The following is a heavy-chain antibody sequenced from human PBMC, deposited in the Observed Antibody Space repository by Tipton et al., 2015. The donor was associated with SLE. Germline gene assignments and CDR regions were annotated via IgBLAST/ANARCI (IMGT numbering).Heavy chain of an antibody. CDR1: GGSISSYY. D-gene: IGHD3-3*01. CDR2: IHYSGST. J-gene: IGHJ5*02. V-gene: IGHV4-59*01. CDR3: ARGLGTIFGVVTNP. Sequence: TLSLTCTVSGGSISSYYWSWFRQPPGKGLEWIGYIHYSGSTNYNPPLKSRVTISVDTSKKQISLKLSSVTAADTAVYYCARGLGTIFGVVTNPWGQGTLVTVSS.